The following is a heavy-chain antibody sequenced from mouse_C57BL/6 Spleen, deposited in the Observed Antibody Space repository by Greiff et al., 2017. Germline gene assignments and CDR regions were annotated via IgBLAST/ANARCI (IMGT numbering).Heavy chain of an antibody. CDR2: INPSSGYT. CDR3: AKGSYYGY. Sequence: QVHVKQSGAELARPGASVKMSCKASGYTFTSYTMPWVKQRPGQGLEWIGYINPSSGYTKYNQKFKDKATLTADKSSITAYMQMSSLTSEDSAVYYCAKGSYYGYWGQGTTLTVSS. D-gene: IGHD1-1*01. CDR1: GYTFTSYT. J-gene: IGHJ2*01. V-gene: IGHV1-4*01.